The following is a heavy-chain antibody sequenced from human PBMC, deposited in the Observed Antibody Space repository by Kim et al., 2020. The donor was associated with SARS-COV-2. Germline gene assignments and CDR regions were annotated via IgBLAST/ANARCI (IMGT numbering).Heavy chain of an antibody. V-gene: IGHV3-48*01. CDR1: GFTFSSYS. J-gene: IGHJ4*02. Sequence: GGSLRLSCAASGFTFSSYSMNWVRQAPGKGLEWVSYICSNSSTIYYADSVKGRFTISRDNAKNSLYLQMNSLRAEDTAVYYCARDARYNRKDANDDYYDYGGRGHLVPVSS. D-gene: IGHD1-20*01. CDR2: ICSNSSTI. CDR3: ARDARYNRKDANDDYYDY.